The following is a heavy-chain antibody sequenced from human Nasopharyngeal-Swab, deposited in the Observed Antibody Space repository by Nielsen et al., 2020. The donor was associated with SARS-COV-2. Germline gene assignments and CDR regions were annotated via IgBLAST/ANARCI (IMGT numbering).Heavy chain of an antibody. V-gene: IGHV3-30*18. Sequence: GESLKISCAASGFTFSNYAMHWVLHAPGKGLECVAVISYDENNKYYADSVKGRFTISRDSSRKTLYLQMNSLRAEDTAVYYCAKSLYGDYVDGFDIWGQGTMVTVSS. J-gene: IGHJ3*02. D-gene: IGHD4-17*01. CDR3: AKSLYGDYVDGFDI. CDR2: ISYDENNK. CDR1: GFTFSNYA.